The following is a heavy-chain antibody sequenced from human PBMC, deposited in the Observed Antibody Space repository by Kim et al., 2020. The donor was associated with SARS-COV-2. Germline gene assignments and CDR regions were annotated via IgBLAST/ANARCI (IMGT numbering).Heavy chain of an antibody. CDR2: MDHRGRT. CDR1: GGSFSNFY. V-gene: IGHV4-34*01. CDR3: ARGAPGGYNYLYLDL. Sequence: SETLSLTCAVYGGSFSNFYWTWIRQPPGKGLEWIGEMDHRGRTSCNPSLESRVTISVDTSKNQFSLIMTSLTAADTAIYYCARGAPGGYNYLYLDLWGRG. J-gene: IGHJ2*01. D-gene: IGHD2-21*02.